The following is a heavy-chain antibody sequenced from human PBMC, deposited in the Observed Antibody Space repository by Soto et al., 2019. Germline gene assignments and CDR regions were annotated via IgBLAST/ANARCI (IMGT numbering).Heavy chain of an antibody. V-gene: IGHV3-23*01. Sequence: GGSLRLSCAASGFTFSSYAMSWVRQAPGKGLEWVSAISGSGGSTYYADSVKGRFTISRDNSKNTLYLQMNSLRAEDTAVYYCAKVPTASVYSNYYYGMDVWGQGTTVTVSS. CDR3: AKVPTASVYSNYYYGMDV. D-gene: IGHD4-4*01. CDR1: GFTFSSYA. J-gene: IGHJ6*02. CDR2: ISGSGGST.